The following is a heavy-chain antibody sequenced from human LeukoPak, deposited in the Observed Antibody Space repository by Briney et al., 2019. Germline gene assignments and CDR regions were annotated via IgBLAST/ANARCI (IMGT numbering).Heavy chain of an antibody. CDR3: TRSRPGTEAGQPNFDY. J-gene: IGHJ4*02. CDR2: ISSISSII. V-gene: IGHV3-48*01. D-gene: IGHD6-13*01. CDR1: GFTFSTYS. Sequence: GGSLRLSCPASGFTFSTYSMRWLRQAPGKGLEWVSYISSISSIISYADSVEGRFTTSRDNARNSLYLQINSRRAEDTTVYYCTRSRPGTEAGQPNFDYWGQGTLVTVSS.